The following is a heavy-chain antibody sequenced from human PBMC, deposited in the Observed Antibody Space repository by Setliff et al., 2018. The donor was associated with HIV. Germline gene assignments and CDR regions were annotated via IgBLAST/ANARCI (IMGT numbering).Heavy chain of an antibody. Sequence: ASGFTFSDYYMSWIRQSPGKGLEWISYISSSGTTIYYADSVKGRFTISRDNAKNSLYLEMNSLRAEETAVYYCARDLRSSHGSPNYFDYWGRGALVTVSS. D-gene: IGHD2-15*01. CDR3: ARDLRSSHGSPNYFDY. CDR1: GFTFSDYY. J-gene: IGHJ4*02. V-gene: IGHV3-11*04. CDR2: ISSSGTTI.